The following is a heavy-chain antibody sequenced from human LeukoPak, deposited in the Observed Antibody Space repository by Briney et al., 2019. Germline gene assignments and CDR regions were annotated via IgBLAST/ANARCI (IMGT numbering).Heavy chain of an antibody. CDR3: ARDAYYDILTGYETYYFDY. CDR1: GFTFSSYA. Sequence: GSLRLSCAASGFTFSSYAMHWVRQAPGKGLEYVSAISSNGGSTYSANYVKGRFTISRDNSKNTLYLQMGNLRAEDMAVYYCARDAYYDILTGYETYYFDYWGQGTLVTVSS. J-gene: IGHJ4*02. D-gene: IGHD3-9*01. V-gene: IGHV3-64*01. CDR2: ISSNGGST.